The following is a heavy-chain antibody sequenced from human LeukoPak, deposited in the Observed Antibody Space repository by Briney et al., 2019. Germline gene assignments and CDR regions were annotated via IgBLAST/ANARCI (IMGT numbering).Heavy chain of an antibody. V-gene: IGHV3-23*01. CDR1: GFTFSNYA. D-gene: IGHD2-2*01. Sequence: GGSLRLSCAASGFTFSNYAMSWVRQAPGKGLKWVSTISGSGGSTYYADSVRGRFTISRDNSKNTLYLKLSSLRAEDTAVYYCAKSTSPLYYYYGMDVWGQGTTVTVSS. CDR2: ISGSGGST. J-gene: IGHJ6*02. CDR3: AKSTSPLYYYYGMDV.